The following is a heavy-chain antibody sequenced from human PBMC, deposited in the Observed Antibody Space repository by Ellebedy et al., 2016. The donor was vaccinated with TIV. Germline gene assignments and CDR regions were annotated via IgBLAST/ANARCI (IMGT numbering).Heavy chain of an antibody. CDR2: IYYSGST. CDR3: ARQGYETRGIGVVAPYYYYGMDV. D-gene: IGHD2-15*01. CDR1: GGSISSSSYY. V-gene: IGHV4-39*01. Sequence: SETLSLTXTVSGGSISSSSYYWGWIRQPPGKGLEWIGSIYYSGSTYYNPSLKSRVTISVDTSKNQFSLKLSSVTAADTAVYYCARQGYETRGIGVVAPYYYYGMDVWGQGTTVTVSS. J-gene: IGHJ6*02.